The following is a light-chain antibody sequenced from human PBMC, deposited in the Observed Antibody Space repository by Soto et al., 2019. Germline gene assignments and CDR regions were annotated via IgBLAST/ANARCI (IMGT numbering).Light chain of an antibody. CDR2: AAS. J-gene: IGKJ4*01. CDR1: QSISSY. V-gene: IGKV1-39*01. CDR3: QPSYSTPPT. Sequence: DIQMTQSPSSLSASVGDRVTITCRASQSISSYLNWYQQKPGKAPKLLIYAASSLQSGVPSRFSGSGSGTDFTLTISSPQPEDFAPYYCQPSYSTPPTFGGGTKVDIK.